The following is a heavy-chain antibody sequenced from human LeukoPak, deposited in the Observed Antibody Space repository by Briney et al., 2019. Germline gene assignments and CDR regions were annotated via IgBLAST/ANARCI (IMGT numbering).Heavy chain of an antibody. D-gene: IGHD1-7*01. CDR1: GYTFTGYY. V-gene: IGHV1-18*04. J-gene: IGHJ4*02. Sequence: GASVKVSCKASGYTFTGYYMHWVRQAPGQGLEWMGWISGYNGNTNYAQKFQGRVTMTRDTSTSTAYMELRSLRSDDTAVYYCARGKELRPNFDYWGQGTLVTVSS. CDR2: ISGYNGNT. CDR3: ARGKELRPNFDY.